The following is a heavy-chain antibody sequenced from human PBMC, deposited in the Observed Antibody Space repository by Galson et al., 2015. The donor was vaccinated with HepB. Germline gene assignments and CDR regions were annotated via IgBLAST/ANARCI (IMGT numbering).Heavy chain of an antibody. Sequence: SVKVSCKASGYTFTSYDINWVRQATGQGLEWMGWMNPNSGNTGYAQKFQGRVTMTRNTSISTAYMELSSLRSEDTAVYYCTRGNSGYAVNWFDPWGQGTLVTVSS. V-gene: IGHV1-8*01. J-gene: IGHJ5*02. CDR3: TRGNSGYAVNWFDP. CDR2: MNPNSGNT. D-gene: IGHD5-12*01. CDR1: GYTFTSYD.